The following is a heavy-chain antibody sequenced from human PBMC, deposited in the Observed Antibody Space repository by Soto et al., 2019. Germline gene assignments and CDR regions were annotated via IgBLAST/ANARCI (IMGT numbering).Heavy chain of an antibody. V-gene: IGHV3-30*18. Sequence: QVQLVESGGGVVQPGRSLRLSCAASGFTFSSYGMHWVRQAPGKGLEWVAVISYDGSNKYYADSVKGRFTISRDNSKNTRYLQMNSLRAEDTAVYYCAKEIVVVTATMPRTYYDYGMDVWGQGTTVTVSS. CDR1: GFTFSSYG. J-gene: IGHJ6*02. CDR2: ISYDGSNK. CDR3: AKEIVVVTATMPRTYYDYGMDV. D-gene: IGHD2-21*02.